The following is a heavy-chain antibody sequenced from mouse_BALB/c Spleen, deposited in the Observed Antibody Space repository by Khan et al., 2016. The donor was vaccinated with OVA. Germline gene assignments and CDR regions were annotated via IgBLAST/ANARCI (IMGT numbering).Heavy chain of an antibody. CDR1: GFTFSDYY. Sequence: EVELVESGGGLVQPGGSLKLSCATSGFTFSDYYMYWVRQTPEKRLEWVAHISNGGDSTYYPDTVKGRFTISRDNAKNTLYLQMSRLKSEDTAMYYCARWEDAYFFAMDYWGQGTSVTVSS. CDR2: ISNGGDST. J-gene: IGHJ4*01. CDR3: ARWEDAYFFAMDY. D-gene: IGHD4-1*01. V-gene: IGHV5-12*02.